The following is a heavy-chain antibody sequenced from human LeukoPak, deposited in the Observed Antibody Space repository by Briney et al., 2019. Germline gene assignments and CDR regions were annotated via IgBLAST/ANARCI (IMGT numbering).Heavy chain of an antibody. V-gene: IGHV4-61*02. CDR1: GGSISSGSYY. Sequence: SETLSLTCTVSGGSISSGSYYWSWIRQPAGKGLEWIGRIYTSGSTNYNPSLKSRVTISVDTSKNQFSLKLSSVTAADTAVYYCASGYSSGWSQYYYWGQGTLATVSS. CDR3: ASGYSSGWSQYYY. D-gene: IGHD6-19*01. CDR2: IYTSGST. J-gene: IGHJ4*02.